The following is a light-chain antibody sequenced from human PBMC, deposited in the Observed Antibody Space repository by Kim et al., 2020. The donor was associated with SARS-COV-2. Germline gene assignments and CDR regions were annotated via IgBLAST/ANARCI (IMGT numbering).Light chain of an antibody. CDR2: GKN. CDR3: NSRDSSGNHWV. J-gene: IGLJ3*02. Sequence: SSELTQDPAVSVALGQTVRITCQGDSLRSYYASWYQQKPAQAPVLVIYGKNNRPSGIPDRFSGSSSGNTASLTITGAQAEDEADYYCNSRDSSGNHWVFG. V-gene: IGLV3-19*01. CDR1: SLRSYY.